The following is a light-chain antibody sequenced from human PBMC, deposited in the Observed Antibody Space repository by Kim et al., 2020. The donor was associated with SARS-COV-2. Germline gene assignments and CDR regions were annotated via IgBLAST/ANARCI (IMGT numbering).Light chain of an antibody. V-gene: IGLV2-14*01. CDR1: GRDIDAYAY. Sequence: IPFSVLGTGRDIDAYAYVSWYQQHQGKAPKVIIFEVTKRPSGVSNRFSGSKSASTASLTISGLQDEDDADYYCTSYAIGNTWVFGGGTKVTVL. J-gene: IGLJ3*02. CDR2: EVT. CDR3: TSYAIGNTWV.